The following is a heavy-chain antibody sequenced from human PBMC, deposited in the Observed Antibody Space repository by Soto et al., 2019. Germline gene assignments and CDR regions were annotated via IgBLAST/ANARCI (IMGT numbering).Heavy chain of an antibody. D-gene: IGHD5-12*01. J-gene: IGHJ6*02. CDR3: ARDSGMIWGSYGVDV. CDR1: GGSFSGYY. V-gene: IGHV4-34*01. CDR2: INHSGST. Sequence: PSETLSLTCAVYGGSFSGYYWSWIRQPPGKGLEWIGEINHSGSTNYNPSLKSRVTISVDTSKNQFSLKLSSVTAADTAVYYCARDSGMIWGSYGVDVWGQGTTVTVSS.